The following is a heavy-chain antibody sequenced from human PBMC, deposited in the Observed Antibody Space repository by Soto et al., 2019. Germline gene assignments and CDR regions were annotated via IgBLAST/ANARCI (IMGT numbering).Heavy chain of an antibody. CDR3: ARDAPGAAPY. D-gene: IGHD6-13*01. CDR2: INYRETT. CDR1: GGPIINGDSY. V-gene: IGHV4-31*01. J-gene: IGHJ4*02. Sequence: QVQLQESGPGLVKPSQTLSLTCTVSGGPIINGDSYLNWIRQHPEKGLEWMGYINYRETTNYNPALKSPIPISIDTSKNQFSVRPASVTAADTAVYYCARDAPGAAPYWGQGTLVTVSS.